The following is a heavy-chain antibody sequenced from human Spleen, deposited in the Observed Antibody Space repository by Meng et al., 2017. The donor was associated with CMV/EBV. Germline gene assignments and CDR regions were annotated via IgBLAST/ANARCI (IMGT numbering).Heavy chain of an antibody. CDR2: INPYNGNT. CDR1: GYTFINYG. J-gene: IGHJ6*02. Sequence: ASVKVSCKASGYTFINYGISWVRQAPGQGLEWMGWINPYNGNTDFAQKLQGRVRLTTDTSTSTAYMDLRSLRADDTAVYFCARGGYNSFYGMDVWGHGTTVTVSS. CDR3: ARGGYNSFYGMDV. V-gene: IGHV1-18*01. D-gene: IGHD5-24*01.